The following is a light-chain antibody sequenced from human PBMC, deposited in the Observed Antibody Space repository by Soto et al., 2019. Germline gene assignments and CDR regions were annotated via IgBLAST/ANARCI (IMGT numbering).Light chain of an antibody. CDR1: SSDVGDYDY. CDR2: EVS. V-gene: IGLV2-14*01. J-gene: IGLJ1*01. Sequence: QSVLTQPASVSGSPGQSITISCTGTSSDVGDYDYVSWYQQYPGKAPQLMIFEVSNRPSGVSNRFSGSKSGNTASLTISGLQAEDEADYYCSSYTSSSTLFVFGTGTQLTVL. CDR3: SSYTSSSTLFV.